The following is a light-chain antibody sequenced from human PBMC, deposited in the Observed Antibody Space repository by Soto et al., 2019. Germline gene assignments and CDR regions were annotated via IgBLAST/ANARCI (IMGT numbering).Light chain of an antibody. CDR2: GAS. CDR3: QQYNNWCT. J-gene: IGKJ1*01. Sequence: EIVMTQSPDTLSLSPGERATLSCRASQSVSTSLAWYQQKPGRAPRLLIYGASTRATGVPARFSGSGSGTEFTLTISSLQSEDFAVYYCQQYNNWCTFGQGTRVEIK. CDR1: QSVSTS. V-gene: IGKV3-15*01.